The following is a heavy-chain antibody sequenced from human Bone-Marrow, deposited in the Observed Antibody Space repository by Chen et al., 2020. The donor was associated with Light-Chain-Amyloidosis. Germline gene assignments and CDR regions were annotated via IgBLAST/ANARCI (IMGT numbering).Heavy chain of an antibody. CDR1: GYTFPNYW. CDR2: IYPDDSDA. J-gene: IGHJ4*02. D-gene: IGHD5-12*01. CDR3: ARRRHGYNFDY. Sequence: EVQLEQSGPEVKKPGESLKISCKGSGYTFPNYWIGWVRQMPGKGLEWMGGIYPDDSDARYSPSFEGQVTISADKSITTAYLQWRSLKASDTAMYYCARRRHGYNFDYWGQGTLVTVSS. V-gene: IGHV5-51*01.